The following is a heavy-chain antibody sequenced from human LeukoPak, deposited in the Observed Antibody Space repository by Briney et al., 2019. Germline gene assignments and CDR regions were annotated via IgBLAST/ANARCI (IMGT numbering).Heavy chain of an antibody. V-gene: IGHV3-30*04. Sequence: GGSLRLSCAASGFTLSSYAMSWVRQAPGKGLEWVAVISYDGSNKYYADSVKGRFTISRDNSKNTLYLQMNSLRAEDTAVYYCARVTGGSYYNAFDIWGQGTMVTVSS. CDR3: ARVTGGSYYNAFDI. D-gene: IGHD1-26*01. CDR1: GFTLSSYA. J-gene: IGHJ3*02. CDR2: ISYDGSNK.